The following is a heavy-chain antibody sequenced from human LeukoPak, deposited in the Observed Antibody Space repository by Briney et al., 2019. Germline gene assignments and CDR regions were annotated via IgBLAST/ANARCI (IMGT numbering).Heavy chain of an antibody. D-gene: IGHD3-3*01. CDR2: IYYSGST. CDR3: ASSEKDEVLRFLEWSPGFDY. J-gene: IGHJ4*02. Sequence: SETLSLTCTVSGGSISSGDYYWSWIRQPPGKGLEWIGYIYYSGSTSYNPSLKSRVTILVDTSKNRFSLKLSSMTAADTAVYYCASSEKDEVLRFLEWSPGFDYWGQGTLVTVSS. CDR1: GGSISSGDYY. V-gene: IGHV4-30-4*08.